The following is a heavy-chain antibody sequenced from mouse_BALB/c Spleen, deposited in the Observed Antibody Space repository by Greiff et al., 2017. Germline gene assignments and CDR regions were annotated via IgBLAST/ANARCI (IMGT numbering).Heavy chain of an antibody. D-gene: IGHD1-1*01. CDR2: ISDGGSYT. V-gene: IGHV5-4*02. Sequence: DVMLVESGGGLVKPGGSMKLSCAASGFTFSDYYMYWVRQTPEKRLEWVATISDGGSYTYYPDSVKGRFTISRDNAKNNLYLQMSSLKSEDTAMYYCARGGYGSSYEYFDVWGAGTTVTVSS. J-gene: IGHJ1*01. CDR1: GFTFSDYY. CDR3: ARGGYGSSYEYFDV.